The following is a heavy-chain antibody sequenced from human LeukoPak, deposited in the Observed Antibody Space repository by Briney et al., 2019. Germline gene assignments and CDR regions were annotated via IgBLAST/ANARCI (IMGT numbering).Heavy chain of an antibody. V-gene: IGHV4-59*01. CDR2: IYYTGST. CDR3: ARGGTVAGTYYYYYGMDV. Sequence: PSETLSLTCAVSGGSISSSHWSWIRQPPGRGLEWIGYIYYTGSTKYNPSLKSGVTISVDTSKNQFSLKLSSVTAADTAVYYCARGGTVAGTYYYYYGMDVWGQGTTVTVSS. CDR1: GGSISSSH. J-gene: IGHJ6*02. D-gene: IGHD6-13*01.